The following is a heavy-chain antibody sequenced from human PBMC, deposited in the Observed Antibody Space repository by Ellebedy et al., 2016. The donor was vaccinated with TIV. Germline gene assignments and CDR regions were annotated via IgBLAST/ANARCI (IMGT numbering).Heavy chain of an antibody. Sequence: GESLKISCATSGFTFEDYGMSWVRQAPGKGLEWVSSINWSGRNTGYADSVKGRFTISRDNAKNSLYLQMNSLRAEDTAFYFCSRDCDRAAAGPGGDYWGQGTLVSVSS. V-gene: IGHV3-20*04. CDR3: SRDCDRAAAGPGGDY. D-gene: IGHD6-13*01. J-gene: IGHJ4*02. CDR2: INWSGRNT. CDR1: GFTFEDYG.